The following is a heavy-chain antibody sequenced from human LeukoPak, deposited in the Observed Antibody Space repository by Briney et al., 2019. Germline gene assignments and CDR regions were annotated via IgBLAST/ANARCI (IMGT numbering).Heavy chain of an antibody. CDR3: AKTGYYYDRSDYYYDRSRYFDL. D-gene: IGHD3-22*01. J-gene: IGHJ2*01. CDR1: GFSFSSYA. CDR2: ISGGGGNT. Sequence: GGSLRLSCAVSGFSFSSYAMSWVRQAPGKGLEWVSAISGGGGNTYYADSLKGRFTISRDNSKNTLYLQMNSLRAEDTAVYYCAKTGYYYDRSDYYYDRSRYFDLWGRGTLVTVSS. V-gene: IGHV3-23*01.